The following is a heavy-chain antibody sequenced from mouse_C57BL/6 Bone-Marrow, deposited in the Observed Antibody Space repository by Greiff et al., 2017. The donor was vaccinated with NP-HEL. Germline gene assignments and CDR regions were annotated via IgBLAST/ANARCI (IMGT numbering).Heavy chain of an antibody. CDR2: IDPENGDT. J-gene: IGHJ3*01. CDR3: THYYGSSSWFAY. D-gene: IGHD1-1*01. V-gene: IGHV14-4*01. CDR1: GFNIKDDY. Sequence: EVQLQQSGAELVRPGASVKLSCTASGFNIKDDYMHWVKQRPEQGLEWIGWIDPENGDTEYASKFQGKATITADTSSNTAYLQLSSLTSEDTDVYYCTHYYGSSSWFAYWGQGTLVTVSA.